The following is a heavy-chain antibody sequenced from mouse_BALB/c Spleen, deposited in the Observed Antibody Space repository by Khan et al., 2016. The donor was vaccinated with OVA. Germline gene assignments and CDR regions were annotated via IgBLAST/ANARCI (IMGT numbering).Heavy chain of an antibody. D-gene: IGHD2-4*01. CDR3: TRGGALDTVISWFAY. CDR2: SNPSNGGT. CDR1: GYTFTSYY. V-gene: IGHV1-53*01. Sequence: GQLQQSGTELVEPGASVKLSCKASGYTFTSYYMYWVKQRPGRVLEWIGGSNPSNGGTNSNEKFKSTATQTVDKSSSTAYSQLSSLTSEDFAVSYCTRGGALDTVISWFAYWGQGTLVTVSA. J-gene: IGHJ3*01.